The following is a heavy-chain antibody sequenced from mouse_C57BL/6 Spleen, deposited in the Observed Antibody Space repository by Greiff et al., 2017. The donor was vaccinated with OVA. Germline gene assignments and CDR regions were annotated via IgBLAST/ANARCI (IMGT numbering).Heavy chain of an antibody. Sequence: EVMLVESGGGLVKPGGSLKLSCAASGFTFSSYTMSWVRQTPEKRLEWVATISDGGSYTYYPDNVKGRFTISRDNAKNNLYLQMSHLKSEATVMYYCARDDGPFAYWGQGTLVTVSA. J-gene: IGHJ3*01. CDR2: ISDGGSYT. V-gene: IGHV5-4*01. D-gene: IGHD2-3*01. CDR1: GFTFSSYT. CDR3: ARDDGPFAY.